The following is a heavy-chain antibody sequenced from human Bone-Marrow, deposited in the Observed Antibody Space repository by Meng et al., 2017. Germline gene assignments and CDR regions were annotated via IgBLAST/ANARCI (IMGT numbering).Heavy chain of an antibody. CDR2: FSWNSSSI. J-gene: IGHJ6*02. V-gene: IGHV3-9*01. Sequence: PFPASGFTFDDYAMHWVRQAPGKGLEWVSGFSWNSSSIGYTDSVKGRFTISRDNAKNSLYLQMNSLRAEDTALYYCAKSNIVVVVAATALDVWGQGNTVTVSS. CDR1: GFTFDDYA. CDR3: AKSNIVVVVAATALDV. D-gene: IGHD2-15*01.